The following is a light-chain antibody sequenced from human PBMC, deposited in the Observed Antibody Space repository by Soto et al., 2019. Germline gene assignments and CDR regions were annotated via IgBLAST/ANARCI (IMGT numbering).Light chain of an antibody. J-gene: IGKJ3*01. CDR1: QSVSSY. V-gene: IGKV3-11*01. Sequence: EIVLTQSPATLSLSPGERATLSCRASQSVSSYLAWYQQKPGQAPRLLIYDASNRATGIPARFSGSGSGTDFTLTISSLEPEDFAFYYCQQRINWPFTFGPGTKVDIK. CDR3: QQRINWPFT. CDR2: DAS.